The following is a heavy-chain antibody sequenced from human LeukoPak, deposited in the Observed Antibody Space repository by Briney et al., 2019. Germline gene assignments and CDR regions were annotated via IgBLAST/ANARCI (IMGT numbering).Heavy chain of an antibody. J-gene: IGHJ4*02. CDR3: AGGSDYYFHSSMPY. Sequence: PGGSLRLSCAASGFTFSNYWMHWVRQAPGKGLVWVSRINSDGSSTSYADSVKGRFTISRDNAKNTLYLQMNSLRAEDTAVYYCAGGSDYYFHSSMPYWGQGTLVTVSS. V-gene: IGHV3-74*01. CDR1: GFTFSNYW. CDR2: INSDGSST. D-gene: IGHD3-22*01.